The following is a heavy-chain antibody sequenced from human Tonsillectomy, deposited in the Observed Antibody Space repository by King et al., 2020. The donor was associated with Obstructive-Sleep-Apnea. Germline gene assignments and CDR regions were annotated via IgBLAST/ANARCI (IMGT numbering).Heavy chain of an antibody. CDR1: GFTFRSHW. Sequence: QLVESGGGLVQPGGSLRLSCAASGFTFRSHWMHWVRQAPGKGLVWVSRINSDGRSTSLADSLKGRFTISRDNAKNTLYLQMNSLRAEDTDVYYCARDPVDSSGTYFDYWGQGTLVTVSS. D-gene: IGHD3-22*01. CDR2: INSDGRST. CDR3: ARDPVDSSGTYFDY. V-gene: IGHV3-74*01. J-gene: IGHJ4*02.